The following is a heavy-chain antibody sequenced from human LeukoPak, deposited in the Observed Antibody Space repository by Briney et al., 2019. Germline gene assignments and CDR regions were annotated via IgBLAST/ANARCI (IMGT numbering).Heavy chain of an antibody. CDR2: INTDGSSR. V-gene: IGHV3-74*01. D-gene: IGHD6-13*01. Sequence: PGGSLRLSCAASGFTFSTYWMHWVRQVPGKGLVWVSGINTDGSSRSYADSVKGRFTISRDNAKNTLYLQMNSLRADDTAVYYCARDHSSWEVPSDYWGKGTLVTVSS. J-gene: IGHJ4*02. CDR3: ARDHSSWEVPSDY. CDR1: GFTFSTYW.